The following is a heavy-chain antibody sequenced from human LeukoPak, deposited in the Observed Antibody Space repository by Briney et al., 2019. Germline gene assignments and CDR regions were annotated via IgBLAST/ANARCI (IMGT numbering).Heavy chain of an antibody. V-gene: IGHV4-39*02. J-gene: IGHJ3*02. Sequence: PSETLSLTCTVSGGSISSSSYYWGWIRQPPGKGLEWIGSIYYSGSTYYNPSLKSRVTISVDTSKNQFSLKLSSVTAADTAVYYCARDVKVGASDIWGQGTMVTVSS. CDR3: ARDVKVGASDI. CDR2: IYYSGST. D-gene: IGHD3-22*01. CDR1: GGSISSSSYY.